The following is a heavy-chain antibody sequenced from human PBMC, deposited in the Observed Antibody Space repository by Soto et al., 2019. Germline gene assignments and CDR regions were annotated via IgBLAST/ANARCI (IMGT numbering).Heavy chain of an antibody. CDR2: IYYSGST. D-gene: IGHD3-10*01. CDR3: ARGGYGSGSHYYYYGMDL. CDR1: GGSISSYY. V-gene: IGHV4-59*01. J-gene: IGHJ6*02. Sequence: SETLSLTCTASGGSISSYYWSWIRQPPGKGLEWIGYIYYSGSTNYNPSLKSRVTISVDTSKNQFSLKLSSVTAADTAVYYCARGGYGSGSHYYYYGMDLWGQGTTVNVAS.